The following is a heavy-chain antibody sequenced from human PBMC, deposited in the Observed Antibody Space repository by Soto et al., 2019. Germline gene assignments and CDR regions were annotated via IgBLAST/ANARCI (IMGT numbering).Heavy chain of an antibody. CDR2: VYYTGST. V-gene: IGHV4-30-4*01. J-gene: IGHJ4*02. CDR3: ARDRSNSPDLFDS. Sequence: QVQLQESGPGLVKPSQTLSLTCSVSGGSINSDEYYWTWIRQPPGGGLEWIGHVYYTGSTSYSPSLKSRLTISVDTSKNQFSLRLNSVNAADTAVDYCARDRSNSPDLFDSWGQGTLVTVSS. CDR1: GGSINSDEYY. D-gene: IGHD1-1*01.